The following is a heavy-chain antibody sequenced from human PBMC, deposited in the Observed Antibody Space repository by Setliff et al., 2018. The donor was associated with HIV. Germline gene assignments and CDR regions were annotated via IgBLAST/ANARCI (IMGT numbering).Heavy chain of an antibody. D-gene: IGHD1-1*01. Sequence: SETLSLTCTVSGASFTTHYWSLIRQPPGKGLEWIGCISTSGSTNYNPSLKSRVATSVDPSKNQFSLILRSVTAADTAIYYCARWGETTGIRAFDLWGQGITVTVSS. CDR3: ARWGETTGIRAFDL. CDR1: GASFTTHY. V-gene: IGHV4-4*09. J-gene: IGHJ3*01. CDR2: ISTSGST.